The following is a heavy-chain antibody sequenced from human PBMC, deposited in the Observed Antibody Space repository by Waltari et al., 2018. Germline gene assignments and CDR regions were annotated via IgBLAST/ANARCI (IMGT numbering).Heavy chain of an antibody. Sequence: VQLQESGPGLVKPSETLSLRCNVSGDSIRSHFWSWIRQAPGKGLEWIGHMYFSGTKSYDPSLKIRGAISIDTSKNHFSLNLRSVTAADTAIYYCARLPRGSVIIGAFDIWGQGTQVTVSS. D-gene: IGHD3-22*01. CDR2: MYFSGTK. J-gene: IGHJ3*02. V-gene: IGHV4-59*11. CDR3: ARLPRGSVIIGAFDI. CDR1: GDSIRSHF.